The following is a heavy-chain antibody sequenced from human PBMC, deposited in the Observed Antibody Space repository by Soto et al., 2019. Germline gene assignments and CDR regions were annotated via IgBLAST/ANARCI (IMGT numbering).Heavy chain of an antibody. CDR2: IYWDDDK. V-gene: IGHV2-5*02. Sequence: QITLKESGPTLVKPTQALTVTCNFSGFSLSTSEVGVGWIRQPPGKALEWLALIYWDDDKRYSPSLKSRLTITKDTSKNQVVLTMTNMDPVDTATYYCAHYAPSPVGGYSVTGFGLFDIWGQGTMVTVSS. CDR1: GFSLSTSEVG. CDR3: AHYAPSPVGGYSVTGFGLFDI. D-gene: IGHD6-19*01. J-gene: IGHJ3*02.